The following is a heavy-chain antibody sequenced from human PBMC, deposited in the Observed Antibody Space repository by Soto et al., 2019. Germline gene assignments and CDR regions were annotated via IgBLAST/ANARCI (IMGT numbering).Heavy chain of an antibody. Sequence: QVQLVESGGGVVQPGRSLRLSCAASGFTFSSYAMHWVRQAPGKGLEWVAVISYDGSNKYYADSVKGRFTIARDNSKNTMYLQMNSLRAEDTGVYYCARAKPRTTVTTPDYWGQGTLVTVSS. V-gene: IGHV3-30-3*01. CDR2: ISYDGSNK. D-gene: IGHD4-17*01. CDR1: GFTFSSYA. J-gene: IGHJ4*02. CDR3: ARAKPRTTVTTPDY.